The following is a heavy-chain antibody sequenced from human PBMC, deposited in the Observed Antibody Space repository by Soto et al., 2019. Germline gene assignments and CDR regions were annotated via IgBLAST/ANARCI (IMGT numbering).Heavy chain of an antibody. CDR1: GFTFSSYW. D-gene: IGHD5-18*01. CDR3: ARDGSIYGYGAFDI. Sequence: VQLVESGGGLVQPGGSLRLSCAASGFTFSSYWMHWVRHAPGKGRVWVSRIKSDGGGISYADSVKGRFTISRDNAKNTLHLHMNSLRAEDTAVYYCARDGSIYGYGAFDIWGQGTMVTVSS. V-gene: IGHV3-74*01. J-gene: IGHJ3*02. CDR2: IKSDGGGI.